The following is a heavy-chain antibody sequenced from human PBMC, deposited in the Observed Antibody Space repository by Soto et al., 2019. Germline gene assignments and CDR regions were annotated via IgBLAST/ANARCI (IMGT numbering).Heavy chain of an antibody. V-gene: IGHV3-30-3*01. D-gene: IGHD2-15*01. CDR1: GFTFSSYA. CDR2: ISYDGSNK. Sequence: PGGSLRLSCAASGFTFSSYAMSWVRQAPGKGLEWVAVISYDGSNKYYADSVKGRFTISRDNSKNTLYLQMNSLRAEDTAVYYCASGATILYYPDYWGQGTLVTVSX. J-gene: IGHJ4*02. CDR3: ASGATILYYPDY.